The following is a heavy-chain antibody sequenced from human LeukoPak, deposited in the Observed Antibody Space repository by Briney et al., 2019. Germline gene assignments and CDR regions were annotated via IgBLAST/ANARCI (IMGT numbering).Heavy chain of an antibody. V-gene: IGHV4-4*07. Sequence: SETLSLACTVSGGSTSSYYWSWIRQPAGKGLEWIGRIYTSGSTNYNPSLKSRVTMSVDTSKNQFSLNLSSMTAADTAVYYCASQAATGNYFDQWGQGTLVTVSS. CDR2: IYTSGST. CDR1: GGSTSSYY. D-gene: IGHD6-13*01. J-gene: IGHJ4*02. CDR3: ASQAATGNYFDQ.